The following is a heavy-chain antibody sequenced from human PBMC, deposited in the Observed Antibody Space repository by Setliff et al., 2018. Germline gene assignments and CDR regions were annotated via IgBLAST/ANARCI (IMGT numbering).Heavy chain of an antibody. Sequence: PSETLSLTCTVSGGSVRGYYWSWIRQPPGKGLEWIGYMYYSGDTNYNPSLKSRVTISVDTSKNQFSLQLSSVTAADTAVYYCARTGTYRYFDFWGQGTLVTVSS. D-gene: IGHD1-1*01. CDR2: MYYSGDT. J-gene: IGHJ4*02. V-gene: IGHV4-59*08. CDR1: GGSVRGYY. CDR3: ARTGTYRYFDF.